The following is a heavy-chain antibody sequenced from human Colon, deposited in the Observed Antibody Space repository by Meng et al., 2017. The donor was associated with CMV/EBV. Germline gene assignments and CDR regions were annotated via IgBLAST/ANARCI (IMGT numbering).Heavy chain of an antibody. CDR1: GGTFSSYA. D-gene: IGHD3-22*01. J-gene: IGHJ6*02. CDR2: IISILDSP. Sequence: SVKVSCKASGGTFSSYAINWVRQAPGQGLEWMGGIISILDSPTYAQKFQGRVTITTDESTSTAYMELSSLRSEDTALYYCARGRGYYDNNGYNPNYHYGMDGWGQGTTVTVSS. CDR3: ARGRGYYDNNGYNPNYHYGMDG. V-gene: IGHV1-69*05.